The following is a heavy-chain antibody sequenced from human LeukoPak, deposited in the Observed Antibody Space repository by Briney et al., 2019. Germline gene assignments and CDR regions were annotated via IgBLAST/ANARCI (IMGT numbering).Heavy chain of an antibody. CDR2: INPNSGGT. D-gene: IGHD1-1*01. J-gene: IGHJ4*02. CDR3: ARRLGTGTTLGY. V-gene: IGHV1-2*02. CDR1: VYTFTGYD. Sequence: ASVKVTCKTSVYTFTGYDIHWVRQAPGQGLERMGWINPNSGGTNYAQNFQGTVTMTRDTSTSTAYMELSSLRSDDTAVYYCARRLGTGTTLGYWGQGTLVTVSS.